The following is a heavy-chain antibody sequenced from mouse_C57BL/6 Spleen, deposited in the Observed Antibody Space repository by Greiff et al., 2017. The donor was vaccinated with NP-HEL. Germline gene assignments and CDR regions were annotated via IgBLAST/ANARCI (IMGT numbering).Heavy chain of an antibody. D-gene: IGHD2-2*01. V-gene: IGHV1-61*01. CDR2: IYPSDSET. Sequence: QVQLKQPGAELVRPGSSVKLSCKASGYTFTSYWMDWVKQRPGQGLEWIGNIYPSDSETHYNQKFKDKATLTVDKSSSTAYMQLSSLTSEDSAVYYCAREYGYDLAYWGQGTLVTVSA. CDR1: GYTFTSYW. CDR3: AREYGYDLAY. J-gene: IGHJ3*01.